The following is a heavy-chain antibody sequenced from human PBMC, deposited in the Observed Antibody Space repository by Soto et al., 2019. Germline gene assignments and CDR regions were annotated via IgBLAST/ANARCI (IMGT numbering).Heavy chain of an antibody. Sequence: GESLKICFKGSGYTFTNYWIGWVRQMPGKGLEWMGIIYPGDSDTKYNPSFQGQVTISADKSVTTTYLQWSSLKASDTAIYYCAASIFYYGMDVWGQGTTVTVSS. CDR2: IYPGDSDT. CDR3: AASIFYYGMDV. J-gene: IGHJ6*02. V-gene: IGHV5-51*01. CDR1: GYTFTNYW.